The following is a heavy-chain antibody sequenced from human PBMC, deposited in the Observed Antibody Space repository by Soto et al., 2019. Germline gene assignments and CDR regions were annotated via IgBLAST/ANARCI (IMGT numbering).Heavy chain of an antibody. CDR3: SRGQRFSDWFDP. V-gene: IGHV4-4*07. CDR1: GGTISGYY. J-gene: IGHJ5*02. CDR2: IYSSGST. D-gene: IGHD3-3*01. Sequence: SETLSLTCTVTGGTISGYYWTWIRQSAGGGLEWIGRIYSSGSTNYNPSLKSRVTISLDTSMNHFSLRLSSVTAADTAVYYCSRGQRFSDWFDPWGQGTLVTVSS.